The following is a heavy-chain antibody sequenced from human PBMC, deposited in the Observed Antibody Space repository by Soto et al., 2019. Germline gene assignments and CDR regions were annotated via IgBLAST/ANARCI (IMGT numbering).Heavy chain of an antibody. V-gene: IGHV4-59*01. CDR3: GREPAMVILEGWFDP. Sequence: SYTLSLTCPICGGSFSSYYWSWIRQPPGKGLEWIVYIYCIGNNNYNPSPKIRVTISVDTAKNQFSLKLSSVTAADRGVYYCGREPAMVILEGWFDPWGQGTLVTVSS. CDR1: GGSFSSYY. J-gene: IGHJ5*02. D-gene: IGHD5-18*01. CDR2: IYCIGNN.